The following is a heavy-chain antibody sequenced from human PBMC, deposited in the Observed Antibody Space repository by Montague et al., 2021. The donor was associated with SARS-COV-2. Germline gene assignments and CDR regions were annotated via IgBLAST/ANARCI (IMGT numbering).Heavy chain of an antibody. CDR1: GGSFSSGDSY. Sequence: SETLSLTCSVSGGSFSSGDSYWAWLRQAPGKVLEWIGGIHYAGSAYYNPSLRSRVTIFADTSKNQFSLKLNSVTAADTAVYYCVATYNGNWYYFDYWGQGTLVTVSS. V-gene: IGHV4-39*01. CDR2: IHYAGSA. CDR3: VATYNGNWYYFDY. J-gene: IGHJ4*02. D-gene: IGHD6-13*01.